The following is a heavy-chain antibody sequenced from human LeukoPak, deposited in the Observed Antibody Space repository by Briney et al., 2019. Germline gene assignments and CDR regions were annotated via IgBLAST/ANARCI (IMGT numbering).Heavy chain of an antibody. CDR3: ARDFYDTSTYYYVDAFDI. Sequence: SETLSLTCTVSGDSIGSYSWNWIGQPPGKGLEWIGYIYYSGNTNYNPSLKSRVTISVDTSKNQFSLKLSSVTAADTAVYYCARDFYDTSTYYYVDAFDIWGQGTMVTVSS. D-gene: IGHD3-22*01. CDR2: IYYSGNT. V-gene: IGHV4-59*01. J-gene: IGHJ3*02. CDR1: GDSIGSYS.